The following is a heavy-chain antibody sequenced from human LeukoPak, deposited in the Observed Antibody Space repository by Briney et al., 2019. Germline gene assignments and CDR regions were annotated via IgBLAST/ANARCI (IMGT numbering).Heavy chain of an antibody. J-gene: IGHJ4*02. D-gene: IGHD3-10*01. Sequence: TGGSLRLSCAASGFTFSSYGMHWVRQAPGKGLEWVAVISYDGNNKYYADSVKGRFTISRDNSKNTLYLQMNSLKTEDPAVYYGARAGGAHYGSGSYRQPYFFDYWGQGTLVTVSS. CDR1: GFTFSSYG. CDR3: ARAGGAHYGSGSYRQPYFFDY. V-gene: IGHV3-30*04. CDR2: ISYDGNNK.